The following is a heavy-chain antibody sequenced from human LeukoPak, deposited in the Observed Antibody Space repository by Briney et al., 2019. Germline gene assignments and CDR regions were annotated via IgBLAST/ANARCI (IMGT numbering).Heavy chain of an antibody. D-gene: IGHD6-13*01. V-gene: IGHV4-4*02. J-gene: IGHJ4*02. CDR3: ARINIAADGNPLDY. CDR1: GGSISSSIW. CDR2: IYHSGST. Sequence: PSETLSLTCAVSGGSISSSIWWSWVRQPPGKGLEWIGEIYHSGSTNYNPSLKSRVTISVDKSKNQFSLKLRSVTAADTAMYYCARINIAADGNPLDYWGQGTLVTVSS.